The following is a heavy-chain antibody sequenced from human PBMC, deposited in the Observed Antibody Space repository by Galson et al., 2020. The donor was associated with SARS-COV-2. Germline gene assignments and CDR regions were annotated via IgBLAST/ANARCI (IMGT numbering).Heavy chain of an antibody. D-gene: IGHD3-10*01. Sequence: SQTLSLTCAVYGGSFSGYSWTWIRQPPGKGLEWIGEINISGSTNYSPSLRSRVTISVDTSKNQFSLNLRSLTAADTAVYYCARGHRGVVPSPVLGLGPYYSYHYMDVWGKGTAVTVSS. CDR1: GGSFSGYS. CDR2: INISGST. CDR3: ARGHRGVVPSPVLGLGPYYSYHYMDV. V-gene: IGHV4-34*01. J-gene: IGHJ6*03.